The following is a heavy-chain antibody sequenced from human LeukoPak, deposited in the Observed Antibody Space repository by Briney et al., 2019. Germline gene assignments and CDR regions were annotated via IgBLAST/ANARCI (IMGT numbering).Heavy chain of an antibody. CDR1: GGSISSYY. J-gene: IGHJ4*02. CDR2: IYTSGST. Sequence: KASETLSLTCTVSGGSISSYYWSWIRQPAGKGLEWIGRIYTSGSTNYNPSLKSRVTISVDKSKNQFSLKLSSVTAADTAVYYCARQGIAVAGTRVDYWGQGTLVTVSS. V-gene: IGHV4-4*07. D-gene: IGHD6-19*01. CDR3: ARQGIAVAGTRVDY.